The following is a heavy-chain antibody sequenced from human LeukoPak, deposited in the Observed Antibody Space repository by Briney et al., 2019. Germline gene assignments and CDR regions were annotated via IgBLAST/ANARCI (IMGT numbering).Heavy chain of an antibody. CDR2: INHSGST. V-gene: IGHV4-34*01. CDR3: AESYYYYGMDV. CDR1: GGSFSGYY. J-gene: IGHJ6*02. Sequence: SETLSLTCAVYGGSFSGYYWIWIRQPPGKGLEWIGEINHSGSTNYNPSLKSRVTISVDTPKNQFSLKLSSVTAADTAVYYCAESYYYYGMDVWGQGTTVTVSS.